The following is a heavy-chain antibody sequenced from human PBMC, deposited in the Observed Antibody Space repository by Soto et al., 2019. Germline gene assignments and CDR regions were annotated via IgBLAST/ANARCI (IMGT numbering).Heavy chain of an antibody. J-gene: IGHJ4*02. Sequence: EVQLVESGGGLAQPGGSLRLSCAASGFTFSSYWMHWVRQAPGEGLVWVARINGDGTITTYADSMKGRVTISRDNAMDTLYLEVNSLRVEDSAMYYCSTDTFGPRDCWGQGTLVTVSS. CDR2: INGDGTIT. D-gene: IGHD3-10*01. CDR1: GFTFSSYW. CDR3: STDTFGPRDC. V-gene: IGHV3-74*01.